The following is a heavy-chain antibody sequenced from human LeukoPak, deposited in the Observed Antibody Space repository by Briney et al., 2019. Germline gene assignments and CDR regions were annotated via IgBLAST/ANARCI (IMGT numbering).Heavy chain of an antibody. CDR3: ARDGAGTTGGY. CDR1: GYTFTSYY. D-gene: IGHD1-1*01. CDR2: INPSGGST. V-gene: IGHV1-46*01. Sequence: GASVKVSCKASGYTFTSYYMHWVRQAPGQGLEWMGIINPSGGSTSYAQKFQGRVTITRDTSASTAYMELSSLRSEDTAVYYCARDGAGTTGGYWGQGTLVTVSS. J-gene: IGHJ4*02.